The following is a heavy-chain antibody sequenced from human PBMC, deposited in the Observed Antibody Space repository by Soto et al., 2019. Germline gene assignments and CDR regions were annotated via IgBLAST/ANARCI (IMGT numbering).Heavy chain of an antibody. CDR2: IGDDGYDK. Sequence: WGSLRLSCSASVFTFKTFAIHWFRQAPGKGLEWVAAIGDDGYDKFYAASVKGRFTISRDNSKSVLYLQMNSLRGEDTAVYYCARAPTSRFDYWGQGTLVTVSS. V-gene: IGHV3-30-3*01. J-gene: IGHJ4*02. CDR3: ARAPTSRFDY. CDR1: VFTFKTFA.